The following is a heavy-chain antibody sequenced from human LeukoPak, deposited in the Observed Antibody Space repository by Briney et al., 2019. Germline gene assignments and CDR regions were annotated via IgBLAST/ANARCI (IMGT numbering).Heavy chain of an antibody. CDR1: GFTVSSNY. J-gene: IGHJ5*02. V-gene: IGHV3-66*01. Sequence: PGGSLRLSCAASGFTVSSNYMSWVRQAPGKGLEWVSAIYTGGSTYYAGSVKGRFTISRDNSKNTLYLQMNSLRAEDTAVYYCASRSINWYRGNNWFDPWGQGTLVTVSS. CDR3: ASRSINWYRGNNWFDP. CDR2: IYTGGST. D-gene: IGHD6-13*01.